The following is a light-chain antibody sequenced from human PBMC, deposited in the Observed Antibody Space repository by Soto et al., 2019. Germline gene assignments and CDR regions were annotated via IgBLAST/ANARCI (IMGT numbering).Light chain of an antibody. Sequence: QSALTQPRSLSGSPGQSVTISCTGTSSDAGGYNYVSWYQQHPGKAPKLMIYDVSKRPSGVPDRFSGSKSGNTASLTISGLQADDEADYYSCSYAGSYPYVFGTRAKLTLL. J-gene: IGLJ1*01. V-gene: IGLV2-11*01. CDR1: SSDAGGYNY. CDR3: CSYAGSYPYV. CDR2: DVS.